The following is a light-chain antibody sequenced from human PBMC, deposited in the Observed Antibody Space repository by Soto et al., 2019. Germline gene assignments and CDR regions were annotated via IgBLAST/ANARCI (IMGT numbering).Light chain of an antibody. CDR3: QQYNNGPTYT. J-gene: IGKJ2*01. CDR2: GAS. CDR1: QSISSS. Sequence: EIVMTQSPATLSVSPGERATLSCRASQSISSSLAWYQQKPGLAPRLLIYGASTRATGIPARFSGSGSGTEFTLTISSLQSEDFAVYYCQQYNNGPTYTFGQGTKLEIQ. V-gene: IGKV3-15*01.